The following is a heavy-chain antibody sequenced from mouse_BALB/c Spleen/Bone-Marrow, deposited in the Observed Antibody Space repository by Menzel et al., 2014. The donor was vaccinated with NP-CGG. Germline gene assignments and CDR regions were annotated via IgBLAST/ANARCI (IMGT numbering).Heavy chain of an antibody. Sequence: VMLVESGGGLVQPGGSLKLSCAASGFTFSSYTMSWVRQTPEKRLEWVAYISNGGGSTYYPDTVKGRFTISRDNAKNILYLQMSSLKSEDTAMYYCARHVGNPYAMDYWGQGTSVTVSS. CDR1: GFTFSSYT. CDR3: ARHVGNPYAMDY. CDR2: ISNGGGST. D-gene: IGHD3-1*01. J-gene: IGHJ4*01. V-gene: IGHV5-12-2*01.